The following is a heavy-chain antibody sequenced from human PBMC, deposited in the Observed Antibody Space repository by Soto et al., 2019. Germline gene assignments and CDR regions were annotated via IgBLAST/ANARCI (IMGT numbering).Heavy chain of an antibody. Sequence: SETLSLTCTVSGGSISSYYWSWIRQPPGKGLEWIGYIYYSGSTNYNPSLKSRVTISVDTSKNQFSLKLSSVTAADTAVYYCARTLGAFGVVTSHQNWGQGTLVTVSS. J-gene: IGHJ4*02. D-gene: IGHD3-3*01. CDR3: ARTLGAFGVVTSHQN. CDR1: GGSISSYY. V-gene: IGHV4-59*01. CDR2: IYYSGST.